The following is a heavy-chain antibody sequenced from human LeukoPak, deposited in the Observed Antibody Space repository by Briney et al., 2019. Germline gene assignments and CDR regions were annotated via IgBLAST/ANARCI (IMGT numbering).Heavy chain of an antibody. J-gene: IGHJ6*03. CDR3: ARDFPSDVNYYYYYMDV. V-gene: IGHV3-48*03. CDR2: ISSSGSTI. Sequence: SGGFLRLSCAASGFTFSSYEMNWVRQAPGKGLEWVSYISSSGSTIYYADSVKGRFTISRDNAKNSLYLQMNSLRAEDTAVYYCARDFPSDVNYYYYYMDVWGKGTTVTISS. CDR1: GFTFSSYE.